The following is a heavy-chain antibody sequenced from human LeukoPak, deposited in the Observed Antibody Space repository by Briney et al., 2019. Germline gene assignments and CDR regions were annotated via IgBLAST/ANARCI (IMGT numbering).Heavy chain of an antibody. V-gene: IGHV1-2*06. D-gene: IGHD3-3*01. J-gene: IGHJ4*02. Sequence: ASVKVSCKASGYTFTGYYMHWVRQAPGQGLEWMGRINPNSGGTNYAQKFQGRVTMTRDTSISTAYMELSRLRSDDTAVYYCARGDFWSGLNDYWGQGTLVTVSP. CDR1: GYTFTGYY. CDR3: ARGDFWSGLNDY. CDR2: INPNSGGT.